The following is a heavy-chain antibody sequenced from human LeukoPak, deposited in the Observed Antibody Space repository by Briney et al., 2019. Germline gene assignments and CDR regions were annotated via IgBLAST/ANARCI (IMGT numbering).Heavy chain of an antibody. CDR2: ISASGGSI. Sequence: PGGSLRLSCAASGFTFSSFAMSWVRQAPGKGLEWVSGISASGGSIYYADSVKGRFTISRDNSKNTLYLQMNSLRAEDTALYYCAKDGPQSEYQPLGSSDYWGQGTLVTVSS. CDR1: GFTFSSFA. CDR3: AKDGPQSEYQPLGSSDY. D-gene: IGHD2-2*01. J-gene: IGHJ4*02. V-gene: IGHV3-23*01.